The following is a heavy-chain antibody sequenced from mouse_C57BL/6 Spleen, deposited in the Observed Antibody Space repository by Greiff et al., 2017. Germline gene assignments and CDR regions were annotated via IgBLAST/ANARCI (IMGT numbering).Heavy chain of an antibody. CDR3: ARNYDGRDYFDY. D-gene: IGHD2-4*01. CDR2: IHPNSGST. V-gene: IGHV1-64*01. J-gene: IGHJ2*01. CDR1: GYTFTSYW. Sequence: QVQLQQPGAELVKPGASVKLSCKASGYTFTSYWMHWVKQRPGQGLEWIGMIHPNSGSTNYNEKFKSKATLTVDKSSSTAYMQLSSLTSEDSAVYYCARNYDGRDYFDYWGQGTTLTVSS.